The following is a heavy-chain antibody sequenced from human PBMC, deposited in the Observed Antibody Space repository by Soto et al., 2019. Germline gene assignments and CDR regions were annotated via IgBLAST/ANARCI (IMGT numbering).Heavy chain of an antibody. CDR1: GYTFRSYG. CDR2: ISGCNGNT. V-gene: IGHV1-18*01. D-gene: IGHD4-4*01. Sequence: QVQLVQSGTEVKKPGASVKVSCKASGYTFRSYGISWVRQAPGQGLVWMGWISGCNGNTHYLQKFQGKVTMTTDTSTSTAYMELRNLRSDDTAVYYCAKADSNYAGRFSYYYMDVWGTGTMVTVSS. CDR3: AKADSNYAGRFSYYYMDV. J-gene: IGHJ6*03.